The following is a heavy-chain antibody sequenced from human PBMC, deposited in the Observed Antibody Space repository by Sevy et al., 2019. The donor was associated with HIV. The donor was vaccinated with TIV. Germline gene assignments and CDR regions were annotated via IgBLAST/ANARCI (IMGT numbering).Heavy chain of an antibody. CDR2: FYSTGST. CDR3: ATPRDSGWYEGTGGYFDL. Sequence: SETLSLTCTVSGGCISSSSYFWGWIRQPPGKGLEWIGSFYSTGSTSYDPSLRSRVTVSADTSKNQFSLRLTSVIATDTAVYYCATPRDSGWYEGTGGYFDLWGRGTLVTVSS. V-gene: IGHV4-39*01. CDR1: GGCISSSSYF. D-gene: IGHD6-19*01. J-gene: IGHJ2*01.